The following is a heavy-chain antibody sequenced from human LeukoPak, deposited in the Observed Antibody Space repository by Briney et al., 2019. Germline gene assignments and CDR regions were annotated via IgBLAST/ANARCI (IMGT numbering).Heavy chain of an antibody. J-gene: IGHJ4*02. CDR2: ISSSSSYT. CDR3: ARGNNWNRPMDY. CDR1: GFTFSDYY. Sequence: GGSLRLSCAASGFTFSDYYMSWIRQATGKGLEWVSYISSSSSYTNYADSVKGRFTISRDNAKNSLYLQMNSLRAEDTAVYYCARGNNWNRPMDYWGQGTLVTVSS. V-gene: IGHV3-11*06. D-gene: IGHD1-20*01.